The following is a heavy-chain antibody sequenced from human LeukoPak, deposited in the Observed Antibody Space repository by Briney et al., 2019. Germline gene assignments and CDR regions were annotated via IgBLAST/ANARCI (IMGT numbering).Heavy chain of an antibody. CDR2: ISGSGGST. CDR3: AKVGAIFGVVIIPLYYFDY. D-gene: IGHD3-3*02. V-gene: IGHV3-23*01. Sequence: GGSLRLSCAASGFTFSSYAMSWVRQAPGKGLEWVSAISGSGGSTYYADSVKGRFTISRDNSKNTLYLQMNSLRADDTAVYYCAKVGAIFGVVIIPLYYFDYWGQGTLVTVSS. CDR1: GFTFSSYA. J-gene: IGHJ4*02.